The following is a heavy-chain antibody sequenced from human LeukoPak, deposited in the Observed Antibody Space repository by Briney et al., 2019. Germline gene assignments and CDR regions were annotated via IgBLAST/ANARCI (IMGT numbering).Heavy chain of an antibody. V-gene: IGHV1-2*02. CDR3: ARSDGVWFGTLIF. J-gene: IGHJ1*01. CDR1: GYTFTGYY. Sequence: ASVTVSCKASGYTFTGYYIYWVRQATGQGLEWMGWINPNSGGTNYAQKFQGRITMTRDTSITTAYMELSRLNSDDTAVYYCARSDGVWFGTLIFWALGTLVTVSS. D-gene: IGHD3-10*01. CDR2: INPNSGGT.